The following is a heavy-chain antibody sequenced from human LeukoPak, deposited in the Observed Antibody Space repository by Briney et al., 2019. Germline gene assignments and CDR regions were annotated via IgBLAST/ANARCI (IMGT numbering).Heavy chain of an antibody. J-gene: IGHJ4*02. D-gene: IGHD6-6*01. CDR3: ARDRAARPGVLFDY. CDR2: ISSSGSTI. Sequence: GGSLKLSGAASGFTFSAYNMSGIGKAPGKGLDWFSYISSSGSTIYYAYSVKGRFTISRDNAKNSLYLQMNSLRAEDTAVYYCARDRAARPGVLFDYWGQGTLVTVSS. V-gene: IGHV3-11*01. CDR1: GFTFSAYN.